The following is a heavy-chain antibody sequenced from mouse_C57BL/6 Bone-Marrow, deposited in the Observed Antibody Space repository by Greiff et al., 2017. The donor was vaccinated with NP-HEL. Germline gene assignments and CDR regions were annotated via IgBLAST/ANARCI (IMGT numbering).Heavy chain of an antibody. V-gene: IGHV1-82*01. CDR3: ARTTVVADYYAMDY. J-gene: IGHJ4*01. D-gene: IGHD1-1*01. CDR2: IYPGDGDT. Sequence: LQESGPELVKPGASVTISCKASGYAFSSSWMNWVKQRPGKGLEWIGRIYPGDGDTNYNGKFKGKATLTADKSSSTAYMQLSSLTSEDSAVYFCARTTVVADYYAMDYWGKGTSVTVSS. CDR1: GYAFSSSW.